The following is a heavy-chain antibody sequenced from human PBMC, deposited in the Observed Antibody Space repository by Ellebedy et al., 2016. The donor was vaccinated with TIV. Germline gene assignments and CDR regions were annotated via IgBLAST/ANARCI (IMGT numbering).Heavy chain of an antibody. CDR1: GGSVSSTRYY. J-gene: IGHJ4*02. V-gene: IGHV4-39*01. CDR3: ARTDPWQPIDD. Sequence: MPSETLSLTCSVSGGSVSSTRYYRAWIRQPPGKGLEYIGSVYYSGSPYYNPSFKSRVTLSADTSKNQFSLNLRTVIAADTAVYYCARTDPWQPIDDWGQGILVSVSS. D-gene: IGHD2-21*02. CDR2: VYYSGSP.